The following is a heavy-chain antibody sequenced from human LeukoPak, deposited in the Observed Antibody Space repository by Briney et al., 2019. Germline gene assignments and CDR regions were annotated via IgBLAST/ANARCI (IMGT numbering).Heavy chain of an antibody. V-gene: IGHV4-59*01. CDR3: ARAPSYDFWSGYLNYSDY. CDR2: IYYSGST. D-gene: IGHD3-3*01. CDR1: GGSISSYY. Sequence: SETLSLTCTVSGGSISSYYWSWIRQPPGKGLEWIGYIYYSGSTNYNPSLKSRVTISVDTSKNQFSLKLSSVTAADTAVYYCARAPSYDFWSGYLNYSDYWGQGTLVTVSS. J-gene: IGHJ4*02.